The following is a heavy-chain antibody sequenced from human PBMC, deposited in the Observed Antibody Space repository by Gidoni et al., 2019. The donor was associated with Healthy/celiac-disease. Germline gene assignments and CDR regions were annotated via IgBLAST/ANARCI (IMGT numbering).Heavy chain of an antibody. CDR2: IIPILGIA. Sequence: QVQLVQSGAEVKKPGSSVKVSCKASGGTFSSYTISWVRQAPGQGLEWMGRIIPILGIANYAQKFQGRVTITADKSTSTAYMELSSLRSEDTAVYYCARVIPGSSSSPYCYYGMDVWGQGTTVTVSS. V-gene: IGHV1-69*02. CDR1: GGTFSSYT. CDR3: ARVIPGSSSSPYCYYGMDV. D-gene: IGHD6-6*01. J-gene: IGHJ6*02.